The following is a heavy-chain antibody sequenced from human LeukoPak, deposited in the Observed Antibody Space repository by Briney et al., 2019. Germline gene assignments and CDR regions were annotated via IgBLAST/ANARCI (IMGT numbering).Heavy chain of an antibody. CDR3: AIFPRAATPAFDI. V-gene: IGHV3-23*01. Sequence: GGSLRLSCAASRFTFSSYAMSWVRQAPGKGLEWVSAISGSGGSTYYADSVKGRFTISRDNSKNTLYLQMNSLRAEDTAVYYCAIFPRAATPAFDIWGQGTMVTVSS. J-gene: IGHJ3*02. D-gene: IGHD2-15*01. CDR1: RFTFSSYA. CDR2: ISGSGGST.